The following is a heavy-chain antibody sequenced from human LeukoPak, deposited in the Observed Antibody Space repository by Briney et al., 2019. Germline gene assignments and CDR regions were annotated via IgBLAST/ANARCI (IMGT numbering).Heavy chain of an antibody. D-gene: IGHD1-26*01. CDR3: ARDPNSGSHDY. Sequence: GASVKVSCKASGYTFTSYGIGWVRQAPGQGLEWMGWISAYNGNTNYAQKLQGRVTMTTDTSTSTAYMELRSLSSDDTAVYYCARDPNSGSHDYWGQGTLVTVSS. CDR2: ISAYNGNT. V-gene: IGHV1-18*01. J-gene: IGHJ4*02. CDR1: GYTFTSYG.